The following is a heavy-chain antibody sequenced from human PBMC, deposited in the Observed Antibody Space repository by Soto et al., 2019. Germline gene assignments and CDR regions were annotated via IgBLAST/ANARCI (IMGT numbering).Heavy chain of an antibody. CDR2: INAGNGNT. CDR3: ARDLLRTRYCSSTSCYTGFDP. Sequence: ASVKVSCKASGYTFTSYAMHWVRQAPGQRLEWMGWINAGNGNTKYSQKFQGRVTITRDTSASTAYMELSSLRSEDTAVYYCARDLLRTRYCSSTSCYTGFDPWGQGTLVTVSS. J-gene: IGHJ5*02. D-gene: IGHD2-2*02. CDR1: GYTFTSYA. V-gene: IGHV1-3*01.